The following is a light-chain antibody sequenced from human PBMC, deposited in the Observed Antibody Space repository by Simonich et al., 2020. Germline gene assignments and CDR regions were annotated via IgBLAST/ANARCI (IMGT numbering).Light chain of an antibody. J-gene: IGLJ3*02. CDR1: RGSIASNY. V-gene: IGLV6-57*03. Sequence: NFMLTQPHSVSESPGKTVTISCTRRRGSIASNYVQWYQQRPGSAPTTVIYEDNQRPSGFPDRFAGSIDSSSNSASLTISGLKTEDEADYYCQSYDSSSWVFGGGTKLTVL. CDR3: QSYDSSSWV. CDR2: EDN.